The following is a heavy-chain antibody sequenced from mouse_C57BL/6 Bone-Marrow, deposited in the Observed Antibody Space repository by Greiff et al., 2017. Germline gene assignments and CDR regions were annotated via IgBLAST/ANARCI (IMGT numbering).Heavy chain of an antibody. CDR2: INPSSGYT. CDR3: AIYYYGSSGDY. CDR1: GYTFTSYW. V-gene: IGHV1-7*01. D-gene: IGHD1-1*01. Sequence: VQLQQSGAELAKPGASVKLSCKASGYTFTSYWMHWVKPRPGQGLEWIGYINPSSGYTKYNQKFKDKATLTADKSSSTAYMQLSSLTYEDSAVYYCAIYYYGSSGDYWGQGTTLTVSS. J-gene: IGHJ2*01.